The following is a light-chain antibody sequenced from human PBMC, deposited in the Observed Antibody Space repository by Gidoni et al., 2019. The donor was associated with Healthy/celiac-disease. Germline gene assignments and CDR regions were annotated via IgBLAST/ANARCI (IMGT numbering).Light chain of an antibody. CDR3: QVWDSSSDYV. CDR2: DDR. V-gene: IGLV3-21*02. CDR1: NIRSES. J-gene: IGLJ1*01. Sequence: SYVLTQPPSVSVAPGQTARITCGGHNIRSESVHWYQQKAGRAPVLVVYDDRDRPSGIPERCSGANSGNTATLTISRVEAGDEADYYCQVWDSSSDYVFGPGTRVTVL.